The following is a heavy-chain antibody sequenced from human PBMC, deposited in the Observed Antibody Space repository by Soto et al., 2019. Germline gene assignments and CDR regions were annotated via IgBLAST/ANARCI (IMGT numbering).Heavy chain of an antibody. CDR1: GYTFTGYY. CDR2: INPNSGGT. CDR3: AIDDYGGNPVGYYYYYGMDV. J-gene: IGHJ6*02. Sequence: ASVKVSCKASGYTFTGYYMHWVRQAPGQGLEWMGWINPNSGGTNYAQKFQGRVTMTRDTSIGTAYMELSRLRSDDTAVYYCAIDDYGGNPVGYYYYYGMDVWGQGTTVTVSS. D-gene: IGHD4-17*01. V-gene: IGHV1-2*02.